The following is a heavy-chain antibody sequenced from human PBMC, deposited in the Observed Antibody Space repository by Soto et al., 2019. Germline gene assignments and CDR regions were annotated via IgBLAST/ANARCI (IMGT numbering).Heavy chain of an antibody. CDR1: CVSISSYY. CDR2: IYYSGST. D-gene: IGHD5-12*01. CDR3: ARDLGSGGYDKSVWFDP. Sequence: PSDTLSLTCTVSCVSISSYYWSWIRQPPGKGLEWIVYIYYSGSTNYNPSLKSRVTISVDTSKNQFSLKLSSVTAADTAVYYCARDLGSGGYDKSVWFDPWGQGTLVTVSS. V-gene: IGHV4-59*01. J-gene: IGHJ5*02.